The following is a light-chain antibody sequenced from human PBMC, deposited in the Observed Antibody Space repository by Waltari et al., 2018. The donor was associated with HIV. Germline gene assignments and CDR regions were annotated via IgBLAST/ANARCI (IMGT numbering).Light chain of an antibody. CDR1: SSNIGAGYD. J-gene: IGLJ1*01. Sequence: QSVLTQPPSVSGAPGQRVTISCTGSSSNIGAGYDVPWYQQLPGTAPKLLIYGNSNRPSGVPDRFSGSKSGTSASLAITGLQAEDEADYYCKSYDSSLSGSKVFGTGTKVTVL. V-gene: IGLV1-40*01. CDR3: KSYDSSLSGSKV. CDR2: GNS.